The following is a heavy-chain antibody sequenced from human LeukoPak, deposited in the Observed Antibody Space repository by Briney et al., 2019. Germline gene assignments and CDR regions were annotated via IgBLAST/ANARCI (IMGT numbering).Heavy chain of an antibody. CDR3: TRSSSAPAYFDY. CDR1: GFTFSGSA. J-gene: IGHJ4*02. CDR2: IRSKANSYAT. Sequence: PGGSLRLSCAASGFTFSGSAMHWVRQASGKGLEWVGRIRSKANSYATAYAASVKGRLTISRDDSKNTAYLQMNSLKTEDTAVYYCTRSSSAPAYFDYWGQGTLVTVSS. V-gene: IGHV3-73*01.